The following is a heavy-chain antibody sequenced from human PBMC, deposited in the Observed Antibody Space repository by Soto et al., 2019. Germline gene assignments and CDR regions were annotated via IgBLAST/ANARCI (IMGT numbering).Heavy chain of an antibody. D-gene: IGHD3-3*01. CDR1: GYTFTSYD. Sequence: ASVKVSCKASGYTFTSYDINWVRQATGQGLEWMGWMNPNSGNTGYAQKFQGRVTMTRDTSISTAYMELSRLRSDDTAVYYCARGTAGDFWSGYYSSTYMDVWGKGTTVTVSS. V-gene: IGHV1-8*01. CDR3: ARGTAGDFWSGYYSSTYMDV. J-gene: IGHJ6*03. CDR2: MNPNSGNT.